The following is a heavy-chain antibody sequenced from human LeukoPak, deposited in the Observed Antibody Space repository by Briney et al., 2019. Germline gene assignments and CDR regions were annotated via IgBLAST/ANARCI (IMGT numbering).Heavy chain of an antibody. CDR3: ARASVLLSADY. J-gene: IGHJ4*02. CDR2: IYNSGGT. Sequence: SETLSLTCTVSGGSITSSFYWSWIRQSPGKGLEWIGYIYNSGGTKYNPSLKSRLAISVDTSKNQFSLNLSSVTAADTAVYYCARASVLLSADYWGQGTLVTVSS. V-gene: IGHV4-59*01. CDR1: GGSITSSFY. D-gene: IGHD3-16*01.